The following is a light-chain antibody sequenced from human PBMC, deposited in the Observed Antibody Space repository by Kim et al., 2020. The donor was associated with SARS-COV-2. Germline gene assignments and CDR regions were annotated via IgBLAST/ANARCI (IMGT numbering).Light chain of an antibody. J-gene: IGKJ4*01. V-gene: IGKV2-28*01. CDR1: QSLLHSNGYNY. Sequence: DIVMTQSPLSLPVTPGEPASISCRSSQSLLHSNGYNYLDWYLQKPGQSPQLLIYLGSNRASGVPDRFSGRGSGTDFTLKISGVEGQNVGIYYCMRALQTPLTFGGGTKVDIQ. CDR3: MRALQTPLT. CDR2: LGS.